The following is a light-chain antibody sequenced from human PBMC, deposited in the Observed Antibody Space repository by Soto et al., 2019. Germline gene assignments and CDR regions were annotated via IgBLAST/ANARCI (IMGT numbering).Light chain of an antibody. CDR3: QQSYRTPT. CDR1: QSIRIY. Sequence: DIQMTQSPSSLSASVGDRVIITCRASQSIRIYLNWYQKKPGKAPKLLIYAASNLQSGVPSRFGGSGSGTDFTFTITSLQPEDFATYYCQQSYRTPTFGGGTKVETK. CDR2: AAS. J-gene: IGKJ4*01. V-gene: IGKV1-39*01.